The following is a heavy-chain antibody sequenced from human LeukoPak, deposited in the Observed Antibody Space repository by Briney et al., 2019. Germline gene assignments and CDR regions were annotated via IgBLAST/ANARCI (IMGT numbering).Heavy chain of an antibody. V-gene: IGHV1-3*01. D-gene: IGHD3-3*01. J-gene: IGHJ6*02. CDR2: INAGNDNT. CDR1: GYTFTNYA. Sequence: GASVKVSCKASGYTFTNYAMHWVRQAPGQRLEWMGWINAGNDNTKYSQKFQGRVTMTTDTSTSTAYMELRSLRSDDTAVYYCARGGYDFWSGYYEAPRNYGMDVWGQGTTVTVSS. CDR3: ARGGYDFWSGYYEAPRNYGMDV.